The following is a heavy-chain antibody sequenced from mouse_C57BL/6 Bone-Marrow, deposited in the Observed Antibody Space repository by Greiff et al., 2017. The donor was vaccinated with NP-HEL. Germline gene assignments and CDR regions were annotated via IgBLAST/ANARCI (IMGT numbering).Heavy chain of an antibody. V-gene: IGHV1-82*01. J-gene: IGHJ1*03. Sequence: VQLQESGPELVKPGASVKISCKASGYAFSSSWMNWVKQRPGKGLEWIGRIYPGDGDTNYNGKFKGKATLTADKSSSTAYMQLSSLTSEDSAVYVCAKDYYGSSYVGDWYFDVWGTGTTVTVSS. D-gene: IGHD1-1*01. CDR1: GYAFSSSW. CDR2: IYPGDGDT. CDR3: AKDYYGSSYVGDWYFDV.